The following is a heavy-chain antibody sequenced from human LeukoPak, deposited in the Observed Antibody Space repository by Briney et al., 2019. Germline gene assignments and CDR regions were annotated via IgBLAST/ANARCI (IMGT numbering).Heavy chain of an antibody. V-gene: IGHV1-2*06. CDR2: INPNSGGT. CDR1: GYTFTGYY. D-gene: IGHD3-3*01. J-gene: IGHJ4*02. Sequence: ASVKLSCKASGYTFTGYYMHWVRQAPGQGLEWMGRINPNSGGTNYAQKFQGRVTMTRDTSISTAYMELSRLRSDDTAVYYCARDLSSTYDFWSGYYTGEVDYWGQGTLVTVSS. CDR3: ARDLSSTYDFWSGYYTGEVDY.